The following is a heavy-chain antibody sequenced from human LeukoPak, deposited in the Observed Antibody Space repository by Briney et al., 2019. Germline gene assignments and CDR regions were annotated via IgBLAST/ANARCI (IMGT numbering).Heavy chain of an antibody. J-gene: IGHJ3*02. CDR2: INTSGGST. V-gene: IGHV1-46*01. CDR3: ARGPANYDILTGDYGGGPFDI. Sequence: ASVKVSCKASGYTFTSYYMHWVRQAPGQGLEWMGIINTSGGSTSYAQKFEGRVTMTRDTATSIVYMELSSLRSEDTAVYYCARGPANYDILTGDYGGGPFDIWGQGTMVTVSS. D-gene: IGHD3-9*01. CDR1: GYTFTSYY.